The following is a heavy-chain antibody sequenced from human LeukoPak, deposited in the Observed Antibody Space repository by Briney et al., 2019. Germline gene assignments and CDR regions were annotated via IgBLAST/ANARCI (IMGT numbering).Heavy chain of an antibody. V-gene: IGHV4-34*09. CDR2: IYYSGST. J-gene: IGHJ6*02. Sequence: PSETLSLTCAVYGGSFSGYYWSWIRQPPGKGLEWIGYIYYSGSTYYNPSLKSRVTISVDTSKNQFSLKLSSVTAADTAVYYCARDRDDYSNYEKDYYYYYGMDVWGQGTTVTVSS. CDR3: ARDRDDYSNYEKDYYYYYGMDV. D-gene: IGHD4-11*01. CDR1: GGSFSGYY.